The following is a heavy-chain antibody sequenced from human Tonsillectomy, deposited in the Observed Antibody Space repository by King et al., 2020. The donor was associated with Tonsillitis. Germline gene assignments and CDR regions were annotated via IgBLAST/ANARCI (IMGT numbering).Heavy chain of an antibody. CDR3: ARGGGSSGY. Sequence: VQLQQWGAGLLKPSETLSLTCAVYGGSFSGYYWSWSRQPPGKGLAWIGEINHSGSTNYNPALKSRVTMSVDKSKKQLSLKMRSVTAADTAVYYWARGGGSSGYWGQGTLVTVSS. CDR1: GGSFSGYY. J-gene: IGHJ4*02. CDR2: INHSGST. V-gene: IGHV4-34*01. D-gene: IGHD6-6*01.